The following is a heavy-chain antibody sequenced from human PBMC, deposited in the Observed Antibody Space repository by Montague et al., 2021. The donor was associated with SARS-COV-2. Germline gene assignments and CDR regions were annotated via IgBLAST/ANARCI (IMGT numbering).Heavy chain of an antibody. CDR3: VRAGGLDNRPAV. CDR1: GGSFSSSSYY. D-gene: IGHD3/OR15-3a*01. V-gene: IGHV4-39*07. Sequence: SETLSLTCTVSGGSFSSSSYYWGWIRQPPGKGLEWIGEIYQAWSTNYNPSLKSRVTKSVDKSKNQFSLELNSVTAADTALYYCVRAGGLDNRPAVWGQGALVIVSS. CDR2: IYQAWST. J-gene: IGHJ4*02.